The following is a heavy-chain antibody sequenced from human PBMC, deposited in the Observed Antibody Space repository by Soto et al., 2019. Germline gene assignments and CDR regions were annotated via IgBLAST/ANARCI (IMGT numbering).Heavy chain of an antibody. CDR3: ARDLRAFDVGSSGYPLDY. V-gene: IGHV1-2*02. Sequence: GXSVKVSCKASVYTFTGYYMHWVRQAPGQGLEWMGWISPNSGDTNYAQNFQGRVTMTRDTSISTAYMELSRLRSDDTAVYYCARDLRAFDVGSSGYPLDYWGQGTLVTASS. D-gene: IGHD3-22*01. CDR2: ISPNSGDT. CDR1: VYTFTGYY. J-gene: IGHJ4*02.